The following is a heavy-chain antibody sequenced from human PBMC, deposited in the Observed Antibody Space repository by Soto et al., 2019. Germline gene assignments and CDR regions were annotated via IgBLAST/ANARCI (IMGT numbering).Heavy chain of an antibody. Sequence: PGGSLRLSCAASGFTFSSYEMNWVRQAPGKGLEWVSYISSSGSTIYYADSVKGRLTISRDNAKNSLYLQMNSLRAEDTAVYYCARERAAAHNWFDPWGQGTLVTVSS. D-gene: IGHD2-15*01. J-gene: IGHJ5*02. CDR1: GFTFSSYE. CDR2: ISSSGSTI. V-gene: IGHV3-48*03. CDR3: ARERAAAHNWFDP.